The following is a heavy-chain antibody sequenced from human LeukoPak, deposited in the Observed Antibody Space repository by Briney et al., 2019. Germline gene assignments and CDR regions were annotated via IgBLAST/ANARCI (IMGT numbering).Heavy chain of an antibody. J-gene: IGHJ6*03. CDR1: GGSISSYY. D-gene: IGHD6-6*01. CDR3: ASTWSSSRGSYYYYYMDV. V-gene: IGHV4-59*01. Sequence: SETLSLTCTVSGGSISSYYWSWIRQPPGKGLEWIGYIYYSGSTNYNPSLTSRVTISVDTSKNQFSLKLSSVTAADTAVYYCASTWSSSRGSYYYYYMDVWGKGTTVTVSS. CDR2: IYYSGST.